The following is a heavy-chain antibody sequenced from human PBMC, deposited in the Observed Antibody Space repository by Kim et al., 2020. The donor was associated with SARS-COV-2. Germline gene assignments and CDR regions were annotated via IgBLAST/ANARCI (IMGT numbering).Heavy chain of an antibody. V-gene: IGHV4-4*07. CDR2: IYSSGAT. CDR3: ARGGIAVAGAAVTGYYYYTMDV. D-gene: IGHD6-19*01. CDR1: GDSIGSYY. Sequence: SETLSLTCSVSGDSIGSYYWNWIRQPAGKGLEYIGRIYSSGATNYNPSLKSRVSVSVDTPKNRISLRLKSVTAADTAESYCARGGIAVAGAAVTGYYYYTMDVWGQGTTVTVSS. J-gene: IGHJ6*02.